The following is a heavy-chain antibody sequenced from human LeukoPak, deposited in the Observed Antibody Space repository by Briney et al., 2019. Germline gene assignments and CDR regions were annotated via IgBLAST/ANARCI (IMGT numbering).Heavy chain of an antibody. CDR1: GFTFSSYA. D-gene: IGHD3-16*02. J-gene: IGHJ3*02. Sequence: GGSLRLSCAASGFTFSSYAMSWFRQAPGKGLEWVSAISGSGGSTYYADSVKGRFTISRDNSKNTLYLQMNSLRAEDTAVYYCAKDPYDYVWGSYRPHDAFDIWGQGTMVTVSS. V-gene: IGHV3-23*01. CDR3: AKDPYDYVWGSYRPHDAFDI. CDR2: ISGSGGST.